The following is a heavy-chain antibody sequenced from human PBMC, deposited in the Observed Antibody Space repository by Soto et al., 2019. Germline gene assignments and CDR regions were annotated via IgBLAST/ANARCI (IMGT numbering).Heavy chain of an antibody. CDR1: GGSMHSVY. J-gene: IGHJ3*01. Sequence: QVHLEASGPGLVKPSDTLSLTCSVSGGSMHSVYWSWIRQSAAKGLERIGRIYSSGSTKYNPSLGGRVTMSLDTSESQFSLTVTSVTAADTAVYYCARDYGYYDSSSYHLYEAFNVWGQGTMVTVSS. CDR3: ARDYGYYDSSSYHLYEAFNV. D-gene: IGHD3-22*01. V-gene: IGHV4-4*07. CDR2: IYSSGST.